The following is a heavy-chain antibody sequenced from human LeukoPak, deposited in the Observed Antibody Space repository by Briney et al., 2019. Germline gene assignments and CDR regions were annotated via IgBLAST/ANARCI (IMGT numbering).Heavy chain of an antibody. CDR2: IYPGDSDT. J-gene: IGHJ4*02. D-gene: IGHD3-9*01. CDR1: GYSFTSYW. CDR3: ARLASDILTGYYLYYFDY. V-gene: IGHV5-51*01. Sequence: GESLKTSCKGSGYSFTSYWIGWVRQMPGKGLEWMGIIYPGDSDTRYSPSFQGQVTISADKSISTAYLQWSSLKASDTAMYYCARLASDILTGYYLYYFDYWGQGTLVTVSS.